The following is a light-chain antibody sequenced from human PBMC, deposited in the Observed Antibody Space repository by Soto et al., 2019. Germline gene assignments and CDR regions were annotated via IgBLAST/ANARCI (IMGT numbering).Light chain of an antibody. Sequence: DIQMTQSHSTLSASVGDRVTITCRASQSISSWLAWYQQKPGKAPKLLIYDASSLESGVPSRVSGSGSGTEFPLTISSLQPDDFATYYCQQYNSYKTFGQGTKVQIK. CDR3: QQYNSYKT. V-gene: IGKV1-5*01. CDR2: DAS. J-gene: IGKJ1*01. CDR1: QSISSW.